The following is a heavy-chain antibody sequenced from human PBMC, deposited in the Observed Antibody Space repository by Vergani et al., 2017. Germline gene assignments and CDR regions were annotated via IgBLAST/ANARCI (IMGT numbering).Heavy chain of an antibody. Sequence: EVQLVESGGGLVQPGGSLRLSCAASGFTFSSYDMHWVRQATGKGLEWVSAIGTAGDTYYPGSVKGRFTISRENAKNSLYLQMNSLRVEDTAVYYCARAYGRYDWFDYWGQRTLVTVSS. CDR3: ARAYGRYDWFDY. V-gene: IGHV3-13*01. D-gene: IGHD1-20*01. J-gene: IGHJ4*01. CDR1: GFTFSSYD. CDR2: IGTAGDT.